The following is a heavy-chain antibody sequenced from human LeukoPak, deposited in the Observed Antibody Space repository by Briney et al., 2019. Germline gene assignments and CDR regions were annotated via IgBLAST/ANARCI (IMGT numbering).Heavy chain of an antibody. CDR1: GFTFSKTW. V-gene: IGHV3-7*01. Sequence: PGGSLRLSCEASGFTFSKTWMSWVRQAPGKGLEWVANIKQDGSEKYYVDSVKGRFTISRDDAKNSLYLQMNSLRAEDTAVYYCARDLERVNDAFDIWGQGTMVTVSS. CDR2: IKQDGSEK. D-gene: IGHD1-1*01. J-gene: IGHJ3*02. CDR3: ARDLERVNDAFDI.